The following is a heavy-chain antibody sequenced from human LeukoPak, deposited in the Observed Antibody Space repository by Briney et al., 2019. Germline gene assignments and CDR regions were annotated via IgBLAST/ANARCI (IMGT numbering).Heavy chain of an antibody. CDR3: AKVGGSGSYGRDDAFDI. J-gene: IGHJ3*02. V-gene: IGHV3-43D*03. D-gene: IGHD1-26*01. CDR1: GFTFDDYA. Sequence: GGSLRLSCAASGFTFDDYAMHWVRHAPGKGLEWVSLISWGGGSTYYADSVKGRFTISRDNSKNSLYLQMNSLRAEDTALYYCAKVGGSGSYGRDDAFDIWGQGTMVTVSS. CDR2: ISWGGGST.